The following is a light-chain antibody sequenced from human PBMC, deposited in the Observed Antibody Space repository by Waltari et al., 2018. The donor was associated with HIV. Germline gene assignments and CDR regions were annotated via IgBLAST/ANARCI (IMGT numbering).Light chain of an antibody. J-gene: IGKJ1*01. Sequence: EIVLTQSPGTVSLSPGETVTLSCRASQTFGSDSLAWYQQIPGQAPSLLIYDASIRATGIPDRFSGSGSGTGYTLTISRLEPEDFALYYCQQYGVSPWTFGQGTKVEI. V-gene: IGKV3-20*01. CDR1: QTFGSDS. CDR2: DAS. CDR3: QQYGVSPWT.